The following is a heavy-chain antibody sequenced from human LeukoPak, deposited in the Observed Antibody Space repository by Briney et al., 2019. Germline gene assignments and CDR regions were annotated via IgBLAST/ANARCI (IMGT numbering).Heavy chain of an antibody. CDR1: GSTYSNYW. CDR2: INEGASEK. Sequence: GGSLRLSCVASGSTYSNYWMHWVRQAPGKGREWVANINEGASEKYYVNSVQGRFTISRDNAANSMSLQMNSPRVEDTAVYYCVRCNGWIYEYWGQGTLVTVSS. CDR3: VRCNGWIYEY. J-gene: IGHJ4*02. D-gene: IGHD6-19*01. V-gene: IGHV3-7*01.